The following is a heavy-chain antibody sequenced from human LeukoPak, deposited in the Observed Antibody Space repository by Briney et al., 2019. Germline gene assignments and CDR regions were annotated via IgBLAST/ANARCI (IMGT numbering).Heavy chain of an antibody. V-gene: IGHV3-30*18. CDR2: ISYDGGNK. J-gene: IGHJ4*02. Sequence: GGSLRLSCAASGFTFSSNAMSWVRQAPGKGLEWVALISYDGGNKFYADSVRDRFTISRDNSKNTLFLQMNSLRIEDTAVYYCAKVFEVRGARRPKDYWGQGTLVIVSS. CDR1: GFTFSSNA. D-gene: IGHD3-10*01. CDR3: AKVFEVRGARRPKDY.